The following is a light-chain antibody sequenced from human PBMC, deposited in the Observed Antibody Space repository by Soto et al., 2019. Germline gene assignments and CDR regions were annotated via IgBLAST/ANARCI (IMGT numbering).Light chain of an antibody. CDR1: QSVSSY. CDR3: HQYESSPQT. V-gene: IGKV3-11*01. Sequence: EIVLTQSPATLSLSPGERATLSCRASQSVSSYLAWYQQKPGQAPRLLIYDASNRATGIPARFSGSGSGTDFTLSISRLEPDDSAVYYCHQYESSPQTFGRGTKVEIK. J-gene: IGKJ1*01. CDR2: DAS.